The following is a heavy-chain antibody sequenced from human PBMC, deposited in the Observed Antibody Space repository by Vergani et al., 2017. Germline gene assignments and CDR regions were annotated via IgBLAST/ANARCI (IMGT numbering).Heavy chain of an antibody. CDR1: GYTFTSYA. CDR2: INAGNGNT. Sequence: QVQLVQSGAEVKKPGASVKVSCKASGYTFTSYAMHWVRQAPGQRLEWMGWINAGNGNTKYSQKFQGRVTITRDTSASTAYMELSSLRSEDTAVYYCARDRGVVVVVAARDAFDIWGQGTMVTVSS. J-gene: IGHJ3*02. V-gene: IGHV1-3*01. CDR3: ARDRGVVVVVAARDAFDI. D-gene: IGHD2-15*01.